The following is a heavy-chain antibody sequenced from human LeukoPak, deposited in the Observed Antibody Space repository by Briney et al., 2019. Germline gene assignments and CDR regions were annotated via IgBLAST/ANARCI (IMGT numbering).Heavy chain of an antibody. Sequence: GESLKISCKVSGYTFTTFWIGWVRQMPGKGLEWMGIIYPGDSATRYSPSFQGQVTISADKSISTAYLQWGSLKASDTAMYYCARLVFYDYWSGYPHYFDYWGQGTLVTVSS. CDR1: GYTFTTFW. J-gene: IGHJ4*02. V-gene: IGHV5-51*01. CDR2: IYPGDSAT. D-gene: IGHD3-3*01. CDR3: ARLVFYDYWSGYPHYFDY.